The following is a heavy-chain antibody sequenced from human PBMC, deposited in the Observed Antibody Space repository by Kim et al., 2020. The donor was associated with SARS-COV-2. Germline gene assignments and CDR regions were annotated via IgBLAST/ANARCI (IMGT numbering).Heavy chain of an antibody. D-gene: IGHD3-16*01. CDR2: IYYVGDT. CDR3: SRGLLRHYYFALDV. CDR1: GCSVSTYY. J-gene: IGHJ6*02. Sequence: SETLSLTCTVSGCSVSTYYWTWVRRPPGKPLEWIGYIYYVGDTNYNPSLKSRVTISVDTSKNQFSLRLSSVTAADTAVNYCSRGLLRHYYFALDVWGQGT. V-gene: IGHV4-59*02.